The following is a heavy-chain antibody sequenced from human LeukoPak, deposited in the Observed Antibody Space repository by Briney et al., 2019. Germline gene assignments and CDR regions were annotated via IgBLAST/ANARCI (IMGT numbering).Heavy chain of an antibody. Sequence: SETLSLTCAVYGGSFSGYYWSWIRQPPGKGLEWIGEINHSGSTNYNPSLKSRVTISVDTSENQFSLKLSSVTAADTAVYYCARKRWGYCSSTSCYAGVSFDPWGQGTLVTVSS. J-gene: IGHJ5*02. V-gene: IGHV4-34*01. CDR2: INHSGST. D-gene: IGHD2-2*01. CDR1: GGSFSGYY. CDR3: ARKRWGYCSSTSCYAGVSFDP.